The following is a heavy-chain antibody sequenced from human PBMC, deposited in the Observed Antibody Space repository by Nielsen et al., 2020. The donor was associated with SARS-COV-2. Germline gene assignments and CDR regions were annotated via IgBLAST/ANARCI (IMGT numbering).Heavy chain of an antibody. V-gene: IGHV3-30-3*01. Sequence: GGSLRLSCAASGFTFSSYAMHWVRQAPGKGLEWVAVISYDGSNKYYADSVKGRFTISRDNSKSTLYLQMNSLRAEDTAVYYCARGKLPKNYYGMDVWGQGTTVTVSS. CDR3: ARGKLPKNYYGMDV. J-gene: IGHJ6*02. D-gene: IGHD1-7*01. CDR1: GFTFSSYA. CDR2: ISYDGSNK.